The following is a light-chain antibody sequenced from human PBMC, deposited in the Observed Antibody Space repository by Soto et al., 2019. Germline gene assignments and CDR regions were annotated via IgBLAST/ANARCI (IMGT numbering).Light chain of an antibody. CDR3: SSYTSTNTLGV. Sequence: QSALTQPASVSGSPGQSITISCTGTSSDVGGYSFVSWYQQHPGKAPKLMIYDVSYRPSGVPSRFSGSKSGNTASLTISGLQAEDEADYYCSSYTSTNTLGVFGGGTQLTVL. CDR1: SSDVGGYSF. V-gene: IGLV2-14*03. J-gene: IGLJ2*01. CDR2: DVS.